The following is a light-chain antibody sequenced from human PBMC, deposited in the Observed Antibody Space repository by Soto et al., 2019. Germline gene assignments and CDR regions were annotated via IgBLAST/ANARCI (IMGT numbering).Light chain of an antibody. J-gene: IGKJ5*01. CDR2: GTS. V-gene: IGKV3-20*01. Sequence: EIVLTQSPGTLSLSPGERATLSCRASQSVISTHLAWYQQKPGQAPRLLIYGTSSRATGIPDRFSGSGSGTDFTLTISRLEPEDFAVYYCQQYGSSITFGQGTRLEI. CDR3: QQYGSSIT. CDR1: QSVISTH.